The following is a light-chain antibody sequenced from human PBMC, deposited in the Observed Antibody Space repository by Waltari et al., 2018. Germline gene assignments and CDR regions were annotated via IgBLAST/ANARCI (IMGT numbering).Light chain of an antibody. CDR2: LGS. CDR1: QSLLHSNGYNY. J-gene: IGKJ4*01. V-gene: IGKV2-28*01. CDR3: QQRYA. Sequence: DILMTQSPLSLPVTPGEPASISCRSSQSLLHSNGYNYLDWYLQKPGQSPQVLIYLGSNRASGVPDRFSGSGSGTDFTLNISRVEAEDVGVYYCQQRYAFGGGTKVEI.